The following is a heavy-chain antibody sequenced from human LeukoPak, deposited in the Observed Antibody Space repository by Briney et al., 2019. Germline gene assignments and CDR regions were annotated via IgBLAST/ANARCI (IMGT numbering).Heavy chain of an antibody. CDR1: GFTFSSYW. D-gene: IGHD3-16*02. CDR3: AKNHERGRYDSFDM. CDR2: INTDGSGT. Sequence: GGSLRLSCAASGFTFSSYWMHWVRQAPGKGLVWVSRINTDGSGTDYADSVKGRFTISRDNAKNTLYLQMNSLRAEDTAVYYCAKNHERGRYDSFDMWAQGSWVTVSS. J-gene: IGHJ3*02. V-gene: IGHV3-74*01.